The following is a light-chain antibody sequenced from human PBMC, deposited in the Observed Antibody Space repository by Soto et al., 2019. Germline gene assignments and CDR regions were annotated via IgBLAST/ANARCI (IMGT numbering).Light chain of an antibody. J-gene: IGLJ2*01. Sequence: QLVLTQSSSASASLGSSVKLTCTLSSGHSSYIIAWHQQQPGKAPRYLMKLEGSGSYNKGSGVPDRFSGSSSGADRYLTISNLQFEDEADYYCSSYTSSNTLVFGGGTKLTVL. CDR2: LEGSGSY. CDR3: SSYTSSNTLV. V-gene: IGLV4-60*02. CDR1: SGHSSYI.